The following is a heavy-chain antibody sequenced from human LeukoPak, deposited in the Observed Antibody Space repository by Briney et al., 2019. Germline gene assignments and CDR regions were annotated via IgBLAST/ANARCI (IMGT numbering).Heavy chain of an antibody. V-gene: IGHV3-30-3*01. CDR1: GVTFSSYA. D-gene: IGHD3-22*01. CDR2: ISYDGSNK. J-gene: IGHJ5*02. CDR3: ARAAIHYYDSSGYYYHHNLLDP. Sequence: PGRSLRLSCAASGVTFSSYAMYWGCQAPGQGLERVAVISYDGSNKYYADSVNGRFTISRDNSKNTLYLQMNSLKAEDTAVYYCARAAIHYYDSSGYYYHHNLLDPWGQGTLVTVSS.